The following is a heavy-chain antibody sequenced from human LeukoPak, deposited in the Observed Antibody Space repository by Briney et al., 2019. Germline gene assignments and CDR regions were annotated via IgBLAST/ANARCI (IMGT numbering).Heavy chain of an antibody. CDR1: RYTFTSYY. J-gene: IGHJ4*02. V-gene: IGHV1-46*01. CDR2: INPSGGST. D-gene: IGHD5-18*01. CDR3: ARGRAAMVTSIFDY. Sequence: ASVKVSCKSSRYTFTSYYMHWVRQAPGQALEWMGIINPSGGSTSYAKKIQGRSAMHRDTTTSTVYMELSSLRTEDTAVYYCARGRAAMVTSIFDYWGQGTLVTVSS.